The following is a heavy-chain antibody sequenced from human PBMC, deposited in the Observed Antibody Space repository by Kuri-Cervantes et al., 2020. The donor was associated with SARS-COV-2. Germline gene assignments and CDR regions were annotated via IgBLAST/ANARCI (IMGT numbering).Heavy chain of an antibody. V-gene: IGHV1-3*01. CDR3: ARKRSGSYLRLAAFDI. Sequence: ASVKVSCKASGYTFTSYAMHWVRQAPGQRLEWMGWINAGNGNTKYSQKFQGRVTITRDTSASTAYMELSSLRSEGTAVYYCARKRSGSYLRLAAFDIWGQGTMVTVSS. CDR1: GYTFTSYA. J-gene: IGHJ3*02. D-gene: IGHD1-26*01. CDR2: INAGNGNT.